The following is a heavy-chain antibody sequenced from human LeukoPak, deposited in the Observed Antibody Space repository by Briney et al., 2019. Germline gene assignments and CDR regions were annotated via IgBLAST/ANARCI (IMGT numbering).Heavy chain of an antibody. D-gene: IGHD3-9*01. V-gene: IGHV3-66*01. Sequence: GGSLRLSCATSGFTVSSNYMSWVRQAPGKGLERVSVIYSGGSTYSADSVKGRFTISRDNSKNTLYLQMNSLRAEDTAVYYCARDEGLTGYYSSAGGYYYGMDVWGQGTTVTVSS. CDR2: IYSGGST. J-gene: IGHJ6*02. CDR1: GFTVSSNY. CDR3: ARDEGLTGYYSSAGGYYYGMDV.